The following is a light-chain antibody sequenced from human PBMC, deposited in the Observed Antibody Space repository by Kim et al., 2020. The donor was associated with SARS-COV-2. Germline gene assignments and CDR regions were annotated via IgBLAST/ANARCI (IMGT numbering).Light chain of an antibody. CDR3: QQYSNPPRT. CDR1: QSVSSNW. V-gene: IGKV3-20*01. Sequence: EIVLTQSPGTLSLSPGERATLSCRASQSVSSNWLAWYQQKPGQAPRLLIDGASSRATGIPDRFSGSGSGTDFTLTISRLESEDCAVYYCQQYSNPPRTFGQGTKVDIK. CDR2: GAS. J-gene: IGKJ1*01.